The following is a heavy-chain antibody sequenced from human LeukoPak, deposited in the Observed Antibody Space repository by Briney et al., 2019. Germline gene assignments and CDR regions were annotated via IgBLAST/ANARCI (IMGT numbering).Heavy chain of an antibody. CDR1: RFTVSSNY. J-gene: IGHJ6*02. V-gene: IGHV3-9*01. D-gene: IGHD6-19*01. CDR3: AKDKSHSSWTSRYYYYALDV. Sequence: GGSLRLSCAASRFTVSSNYMNWVRQAPGKGLEWVSGISCNSGIIGYADSVKGRFTISRDNAKNSLYLQMNSLRAEDTALYYCAKDKSHSSWTSRYYYYALDVWGQGTTVTVSS. CDR2: ISCNSGII.